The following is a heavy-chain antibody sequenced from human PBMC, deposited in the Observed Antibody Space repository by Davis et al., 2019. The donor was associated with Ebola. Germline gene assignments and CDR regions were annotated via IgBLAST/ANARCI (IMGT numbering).Heavy chain of an antibody. CDR3: ASTLPGGWGRLDY. Sequence: PGGSLRLSCAASGFTFSSYAMSWVRQAPGKGLEWVSAISGSGGSTYYADTVKGRFTISRENSKNTLYLQMNNLRAEDTAVYYCASTLPGGWGRLDYWGQGTLVTVSS. CDR1: GFTFSSYA. D-gene: IGHD3-16*01. V-gene: IGHV3-23*01. CDR2: ISGSGGST. J-gene: IGHJ4*02.